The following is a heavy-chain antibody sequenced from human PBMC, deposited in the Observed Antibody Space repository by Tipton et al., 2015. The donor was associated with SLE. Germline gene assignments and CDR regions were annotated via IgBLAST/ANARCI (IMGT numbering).Heavy chain of an antibody. J-gene: IGHJ4*02. CDR3: ARRESSSWFYYFDY. Sequence: TLSLTCAVYGGSFSGYYWSWIRQPPGKGLEWIGEINHSGSTNYNPSLKSRVTISVDTSKNQFSLKLSSVTAADTAVYYCARRESSSWFYYFDYWGQGTLVTVSS. D-gene: IGHD6-13*01. CDR1: GGSFSGYY. V-gene: IGHV4-34*01. CDR2: INHSGST.